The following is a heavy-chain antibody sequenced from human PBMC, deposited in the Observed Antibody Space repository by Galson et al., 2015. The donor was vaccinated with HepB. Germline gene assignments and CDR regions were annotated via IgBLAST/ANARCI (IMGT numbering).Heavy chain of an antibody. J-gene: IGHJ5*02. D-gene: IGHD6-19*01. CDR2: IKSKTDGGTT. CDR3: TTDPGSGWYADWFDP. V-gene: IGHV3-15*01. CDR1: GFTFSNAW. Sequence: LRLSCAASGFTFSNAWMSWVRQAPGKGLEWVGRIKSKTDGGTTDYAAPVKDRFTISRDDSKNTLYLQMNSLKTEDTAVYHCTTDPGSGWYADWFDPWGQGTLVTVSS.